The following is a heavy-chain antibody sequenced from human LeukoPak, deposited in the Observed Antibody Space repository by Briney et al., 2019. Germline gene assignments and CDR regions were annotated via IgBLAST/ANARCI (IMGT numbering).Heavy chain of an antibody. V-gene: IGHV4-34*01. CDR2: INHSGST. D-gene: IGHD6-13*01. CDR3: ARISYSSGWYVERQD. J-gene: IGHJ4*02. Sequence: SETLSLTCAVYGGSFSGYYWSWIRQPPGKGLEWIGEINHSGSTNYNPSLKSRVTISVDTSKNQFSLKLSSVTAADTAVYYCARISYSSGWYVERQDWGQGTLVTVSS. CDR1: GGSFSGYY.